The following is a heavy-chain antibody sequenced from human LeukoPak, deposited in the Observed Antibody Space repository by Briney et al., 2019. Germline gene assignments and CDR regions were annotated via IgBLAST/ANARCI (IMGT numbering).Heavy chain of an antibody. CDR3: AKDSRIRMTSLFDY. Sequence: GGSLRLSCAASGFTFSSYWMSWVRQAPGKGLEWVANIKQDGSEKYYVDSVKGRFTISRDNAKNSLYLQMNSLRAEDTALYYCAKDSRIRMTSLFDYWGQGTLVTVSS. V-gene: IGHV3-7*03. CDR2: IKQDGSEK. D-gene: IGHD1-14*01. CDR1: GFTFSSYW. J-gene: IGHJ4*02.